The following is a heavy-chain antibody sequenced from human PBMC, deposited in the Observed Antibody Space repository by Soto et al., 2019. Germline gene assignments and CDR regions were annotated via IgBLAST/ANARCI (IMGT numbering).Heavy chain of an antibody. CDR3: AREGGPLDYYYYGMDV. D-gene: IGHD3-16*01. CDR2: INSDGSST. CDR1: GFTFSSYW. J-gene: IGHJ6*02. Sequence: GGSLRLSCAASGFTFSSYWMHWVRQAPGKGLVWVSRINSDGSSTSYADSVKGRFTISRDNAKNTLYLQMNSLRAEDTAVYYCAREGGPLDYYYYGMDVWGQGTTVTVSS. V-gene: IGHV3-74*01.